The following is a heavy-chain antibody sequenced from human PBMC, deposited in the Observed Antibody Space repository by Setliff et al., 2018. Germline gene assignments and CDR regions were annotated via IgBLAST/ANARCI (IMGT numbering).Heavy chain of an antibody. CDR3: ARRGGWYFSFDY. V-gene: IGHV1-2*05. J-gene: IGHJ4*02. D-gene: IGHD6-19*01. Sequence: GASVKVSCKASGYTFTGYYMHWVRQAPGQGLEWMGRINPNSGGTNYAQKFQGRVTMTRDASISTAYMELSRLTSDDTVVYFCARRGGWYFSFDYWGQGTLVTVSS. CDR2: INPNSGGT. CDR1: GYTFTGYY.